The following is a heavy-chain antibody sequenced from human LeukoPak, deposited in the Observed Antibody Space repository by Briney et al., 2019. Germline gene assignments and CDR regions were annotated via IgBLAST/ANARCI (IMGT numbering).Heavy chain of an antibody. V-gene: IGHV1-69*05. CDR2: IIPIFGTA. J-gene: IGHJ4*02. CDR1: GGTFSSYA. CDR3: ARDSVAVFGSGWYYFDY. D-gene: IGHD6-19*01. Sequence: GASVKVSCKASGGTFSSYAISWVRQAPGQGLEWMGRIIPIFGTANYAQKFQGRVTITTDESTSTAYMELSSLRSEDTAVYYCARDSVAVFGSGWYYFDYWGQGTLVTVSS.